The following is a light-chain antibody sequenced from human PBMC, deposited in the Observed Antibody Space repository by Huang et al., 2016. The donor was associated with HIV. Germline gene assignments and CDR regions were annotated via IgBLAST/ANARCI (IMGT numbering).Light chain of an antibody. CDR2: AAS. J-gene: IGKJ3*01. CDR3: QKYNTVPCT. V-gene: IGKV1-27*01. Sequence: DVQLTQSPSSLSASVGDRVTISCRASPDISDYVAWLQQKPGKAPKLLIYAASTLQAGVPSRFRGSGAGTDFTLTITSLQPEDVATYYCQKYNTVPCTFGPGTKVNIK. CDR1: PDISDY.